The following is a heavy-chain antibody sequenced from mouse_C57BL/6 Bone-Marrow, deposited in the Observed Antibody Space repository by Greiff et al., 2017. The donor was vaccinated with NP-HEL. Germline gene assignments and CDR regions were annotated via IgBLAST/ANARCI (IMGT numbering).Heavy chain of an antibody. CDR3: ARGPRYYYGSSPWFAY. D-gene: IGHD1-1*01. V-gene: IGHV1-26*01. CDR2: INPNNGGT. Sequence: EVQLQQSGPELVKPGASVKISCKASGYTFTDYYMNWVKQSHGKSLEWIGDINPNNGGTSYNQKFKGKATLTVDKSSSTAYMELRSLTSEDSAVYYCARGPRYYYGSSPWFAYWGQGTLVTVSA. CDR1: GYTFTDYY. J-gene: IGHJ3*01.